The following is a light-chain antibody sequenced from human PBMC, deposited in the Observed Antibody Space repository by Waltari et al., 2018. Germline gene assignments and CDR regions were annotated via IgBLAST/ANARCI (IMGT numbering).Light chain of an antibody. CDR1: QSLTKRY. J-gene: IGKJ2*01. V-gene: IGKV3-20*01. Sequence: EVVLTQSQATLSLSPGDSATLSCRASQSLTKRYLAWYQQNPGQAPRLLIYGASSRAAGIPDRFSGSGSGTDFTLIISRLEPDDFAVYYCQQYGSSILYTFGQGTKLEIK. CDR2: GAS. CDR3: QQYGSSILYT.